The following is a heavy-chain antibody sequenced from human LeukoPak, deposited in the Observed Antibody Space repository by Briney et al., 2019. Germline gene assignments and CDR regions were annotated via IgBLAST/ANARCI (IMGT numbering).Heavy chain of an antibody. CDR3: ARASIAVAGTFEFYFDY. CDR2: ISSSSSYI. D-gene: IGHD6-19*01. CDR1: GFTFSSYS. J-gene: IGHJ4*02. V-gene: IGHV3-21*01. Sequence: GGSLRLSWAASGFTFSSYSMNWVRKAPGKGLEWVSSISSSSSYIYYADSVKGRFTISRDNAKNSLYLQMNSLRAEDTAVYYCARASIAVAGTFEFYFDYWGQGTLVTVSS.